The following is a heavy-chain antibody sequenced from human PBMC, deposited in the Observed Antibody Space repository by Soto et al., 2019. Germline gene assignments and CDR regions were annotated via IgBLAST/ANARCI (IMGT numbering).Heavy chain of an antibody. D-gene: IGHD1-26*01. Sequence: SETLSLTCTVSGGSVSNYYWSWIRQPPGKGLEWIGHIFFGGNTRNNPSLESRATISVGTSEKEVALKLVSVTAADTAVYYCARFILVGATLYLDYWGQGSQVTVS. J-gene: IGHJ4*02. CDR1: GGSVSNYY. V-gene: IGHV4-59*02. CDR3: ARFILVGATLYLDY. CDR2: IFFGGNT.